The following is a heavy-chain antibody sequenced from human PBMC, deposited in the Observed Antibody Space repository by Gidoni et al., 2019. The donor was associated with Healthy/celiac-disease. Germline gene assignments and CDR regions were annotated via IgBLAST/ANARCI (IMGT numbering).Heavy chain of an antibody. Sequence: QVQLVESGGGVVQPGRSLRLSCAASGFTFSSYGMHWVRQAPGKGLDCVAVIWYDGSNKYYADSVKGRFTISRDNSKNTLYLQMNSLRAEDTAVYYCARDHFAYGSGSWSAGMDVWGQGTTVTVSS. V-gene: IGHV3-33*01. CDR1: GFTFSSYG. J-gene: IGHJ6*02. CDR3: ARDHFAYGSGSWSAGMDV. D-gene: IGHD3-10*01. CDR2: IWYDGSNK.